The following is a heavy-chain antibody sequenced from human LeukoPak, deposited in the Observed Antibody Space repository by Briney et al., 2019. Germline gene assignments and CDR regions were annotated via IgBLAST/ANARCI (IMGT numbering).Heavy chain of an antibody. J-gene: IGHJ4*02. Sequence: SETLSLTCAVYGGSFSGYYWSWIRQPPGKGLEWIGEINHSGSTNYNPSLKSRVTISVDTSKNQFSLKLSSVTAADTAVYYCARSSRLVAARLNFGAAGFFNYWGQGTLVTVSS. D-gene: IGHD6-6*01. CDR3: ARSSRLVAARLNFGAAGFFNY. CDR2: INHSGST. V-gene: IGHV4-34*01. CDR1: GGSFSGYY.